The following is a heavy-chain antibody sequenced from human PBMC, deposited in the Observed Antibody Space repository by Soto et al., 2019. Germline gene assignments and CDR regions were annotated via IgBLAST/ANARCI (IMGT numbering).Heavy chain of an antibody. J-gene: IGHJ5*02. D-gene: IGHD3-22*01. CDR2: IIPIFGTA. Sequence: QVQLEQSGAEVKKPGSSVKVSCKASGGIFSDYGISWVRQAPGQGLEWMGGIIPIFGTANYAQKFQGRVTITADESTTTAYRELSSLRSEDTAVYYCARGWDHYDSSGLLTWFDPWGQGTLVTVSS. CDR3: ARGWDHYDSSGLLTWFDP. V-gene: IGHV1-69*01. CDR1: GGIFSDYG.